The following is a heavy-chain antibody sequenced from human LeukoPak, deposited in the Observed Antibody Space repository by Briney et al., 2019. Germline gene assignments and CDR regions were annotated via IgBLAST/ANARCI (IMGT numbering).Heavy chain of an antibody. J-gene: IGHJ4*02. Sequence: ASVKVSCKASGYTFTNYNIHWVRQAPGQELQCMGWINPNGGGTNYAQKFQGRVTMTSDTSITTAYMELSRLRSDDTAKYCCSRGGSLVFGVLYDRGQGTLVTVSS. CDR1: GYTFTNYN. D-gene: IGHD3-10*01. V-gene: IGHV1-2*02. CDR2: INPNGGGT. CDR3: SRGGSLVFGVLYD.